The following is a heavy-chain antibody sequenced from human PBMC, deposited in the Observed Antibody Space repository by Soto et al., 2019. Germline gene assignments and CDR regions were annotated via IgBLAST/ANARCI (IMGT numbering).Heavy chain of an antibody. CDR2: IYWDDDK. CDR3: AHGLGYCSGGSCYNY. V-gene: IGHV2-5*02. J-gene: IGHJ4*02. Sequence: ESGPTLVNPTQTLTLTCTFSGFSLSTSGVGVGRIRQPPGKALEWLALIYWDDDKRYSPSLKSRLTITKDTYKNQVVLTMTNMDTVDTATYYCAHGLGYCSGGSCYNYWGQGTLVTVSS. D-gene: IGHD2-15*01. CDR1: GFSLSTSGVG.